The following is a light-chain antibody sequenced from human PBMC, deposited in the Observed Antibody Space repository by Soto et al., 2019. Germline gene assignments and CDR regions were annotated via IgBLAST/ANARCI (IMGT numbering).Light chain of an antibody. CDR3: AAWDDSLSGWV. J-gene: IGLJ3*02. CDR1: SSNIGSNY. Sequence: QSVLTQPPSASGTPGQRVTISCSGSSSNIGSNYVYWYQQLPGAAPKLLIYRNNQRPSGVPDRFSGSKSGTSASLAISGLRSEDEADYYCAAWDDSLSGWVFRGGTQVTVL. V-gene: IGLV1-47*01. CDR2: RNN.